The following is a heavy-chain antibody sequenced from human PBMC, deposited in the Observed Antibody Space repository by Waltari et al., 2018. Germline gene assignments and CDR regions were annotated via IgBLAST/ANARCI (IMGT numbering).Heavy chain of an antibody. CDR2: IHGSGKT. CDR3: ARDRGRGLYLDS. Sequence: QLQLQQSGPGLVKPSESLSLTCAVSGDSVSTYYWWSWVRQSPGKGLEWIGQIHGSGKTNYNPSLESRVTVSMDTSNNQFSLKLTSPTAADTAVYYCARDRGRGLYLDSWGQGTLVTVSP. V-gene: IGHV4-4*02. CDR1: GDSVSTYYW. J-gene: IGHJ4*02. D-gene: IGHD1-26*01.